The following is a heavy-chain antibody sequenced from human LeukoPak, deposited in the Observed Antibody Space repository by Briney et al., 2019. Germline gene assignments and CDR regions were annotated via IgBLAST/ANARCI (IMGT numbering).Heavy chain of an antibody. Sequence: ASVKVSCKASGYTFTSYGISWVRQAPGQGLEWIGWISAYNGNTNYAQKLQGRVTMTTDTSTSTAYMELRSLRSDDTAVYYCARESSWVATIWYFDYWGQGTLVTVSS. CDR1: GYTFTSYG. CDR2: ISAYNGNT. V-gene: IGHV1-18*01. J-gene: IGHJ4*02. D-gene: IGHD5-12*01. CDR3: ARESSWVATIWYFDY.